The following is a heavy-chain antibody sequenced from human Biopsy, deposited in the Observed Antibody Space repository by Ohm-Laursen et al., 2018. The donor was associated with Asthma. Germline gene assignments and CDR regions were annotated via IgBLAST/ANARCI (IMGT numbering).Heavy chain of an antibody. V-gene: IGHV4-34*01. Sequence: SDTLSLTCDVYPGSFSGFFWTCIRQSPGKGLEWIGETNERGVTNNNPSLKSRVIISIDTYWNRVSLKLTSVTAADTAVYYCARGPELDVWGQGTTVTVSS. J-gene: IGHJ6*02. CDR1: PGSFSGFF. CDR2: TNERGVT. CDR3: ARGPELDV.